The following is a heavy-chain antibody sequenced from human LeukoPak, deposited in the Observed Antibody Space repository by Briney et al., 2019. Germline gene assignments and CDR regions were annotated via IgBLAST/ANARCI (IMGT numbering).Heavy chain of an antibody. V-gene: IGHV3-23*01. Sequence: PGGSLRLSCAASGFTFSSYAMSWVRQAPGKRLECISGFSGSGGSTYYADSVKGRFTISRDNSKNTLYLQMNSLRAEDTAVYYCAKGHWGSVSGYFDYWGQGTLVTVSS. CDR1: GFTFSSYA. J-gene: IGHJ4*02. D-gene: IGHD7-27*01. CDR2: FSGSGGST. CDR3: AKGHWGSVSGYFDY.